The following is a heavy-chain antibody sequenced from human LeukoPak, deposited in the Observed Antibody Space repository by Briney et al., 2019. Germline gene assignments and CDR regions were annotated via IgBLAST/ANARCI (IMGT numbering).Heavy chain of an antibody. J-gene: IGHJ6*03. CDR1: GGSFSGYY. CDR3: ARGGGEYYMDV. Sequence: SETLSLTCAVYGGSFSGYYWSWIRQAPGKGLEWIGEINHSGSTNYNSSLKSRVTISVDRSKNQVSLKVSSVTAADTAVYYCARGGGEYYMDVWGKGTTVIVSS. D-gene: IGHD3-16*01. CDR2: INHSGST. V-gene: IGHV4-34*01.